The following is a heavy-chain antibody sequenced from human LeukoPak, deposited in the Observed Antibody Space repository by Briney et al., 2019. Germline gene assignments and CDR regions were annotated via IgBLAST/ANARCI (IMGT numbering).Heavy chain of an antibody. CDR3: ATETTVSHWYFDL. Sequence: PSETLSLTCTVSGGSISSYYWSWIRQPPGKGLEWIGYIYYSGSTNYNPSLKSRVTISVDTSKNQFSLKLSSVTAADTAVYYCATETTVSHWYFDLWGRGTLVTVSS. CDR2: IYYSGST. V-gene: IGHV4-59*08. CDR1: GGSISSYY. J-gene: IGHJ2*01. D-gene: IGHD4-17*01.